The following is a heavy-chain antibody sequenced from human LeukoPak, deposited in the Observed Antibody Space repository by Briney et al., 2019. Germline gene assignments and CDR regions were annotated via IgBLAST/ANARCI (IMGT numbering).Heavy chain of an antibody. CDR3: ARNAVPDRPFSGMDV. D-gene: IGHD2-2*01. V-gene: IGHV1-69*13. CDR1: GCTFSSYA. Sequence: SLRVSCTASGCTFSSYAISWVRQAPGQGLEWMAAIIPVFGTANYAQTFQGRVTITADESTSKAYMELSSLRSEDTAVYYCARNAVPDRPFSGMDVWGKGTTVTVSS. J-gene: IGHJ6*04. CDR2: IIPVFGTA.